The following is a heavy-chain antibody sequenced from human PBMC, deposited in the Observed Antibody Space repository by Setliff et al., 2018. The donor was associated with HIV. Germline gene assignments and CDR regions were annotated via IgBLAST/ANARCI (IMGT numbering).Heavy chain of an antibody. CDR1: GYSISSSYW. Sequence: TSETLSLTCVVSGYSISSSYWWGWIRQPPGKGLEWIGWIGYIYKGGSTYYNPSLKSRVTMSEDTSKNQFSLKLRSVTAVDTAVYYCARGGLRVRGAIDSFDYWGQGTLVTVSS. CDR2: IYKGGST. J-gene: IGHJ4*02. V-gene: IGHV4-28*03. CDR3: ARGGLRVRGAIDSFDY. D-gene: IGHD3-10*01.